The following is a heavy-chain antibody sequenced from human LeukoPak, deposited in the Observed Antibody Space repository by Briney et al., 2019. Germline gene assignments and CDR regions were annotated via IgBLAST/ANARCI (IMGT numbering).Heavy chain of an antibody. V-gene: IGHV3-48*04. D-gene: IGHD2-15*01. CDR3: ARDQGYCSGGSCYSGYYYGMDV. CDR2: ISSSSGTI. Sequence: GGSLRLSCAASGFTFSSYSMNWVRQAPGKGLEWVSYISSSSGTIYYADSVKGRFTISRDNAKNLLYLQMNSLRAEDTAVYYCARDQGYCSGGSCYSGYYYGMDVWGQGTTVTVSS. CDR1: GFTFSSYS. J-gene: IGHJ6*02.